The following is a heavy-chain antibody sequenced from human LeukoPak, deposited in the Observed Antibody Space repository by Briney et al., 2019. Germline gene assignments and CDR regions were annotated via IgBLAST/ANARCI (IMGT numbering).Heavy chain of an antibody. CDR3: ARWCIAARPSGYNWFDP. CDR1: GGSFSGYY. V-gene: IGHV4-34*01. CDR2: INHSGST. D-gene: IGHD6-6*01. Sequence: SEPLSLTCAVYGGSFSGYYWSWIRQPPGKGLEWIGEINHSGSTNYNPSLKSRVTISVDTSKNQFSLKLSSVTAADTAVYYCARWCIAARPSGYNWFDPWGQGTLVTVSS. J-gene: IGHJ5*02.